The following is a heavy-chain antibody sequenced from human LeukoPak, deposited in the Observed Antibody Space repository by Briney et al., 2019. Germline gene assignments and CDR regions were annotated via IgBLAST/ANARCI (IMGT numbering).Heavy chain of an antibody. CDR2: IWYDGSDK. Sequence: GGSLTLSCAPSGLTFTSHGTHWVRQAPGKGLEWVALIWYDGSDKYYADSVRGRFTITRDNAKNMLYLQMNSLGVEDTAVYYCTADGCGGTCYFDHWGQGALVTVSS. D-gene: IGHD2-15*01. J-gene: IGHJ4*02. V-gene: IGHV3-33*01. CDR1: GLTFTSHG. CDR3: TADGCGGTCYFDH.